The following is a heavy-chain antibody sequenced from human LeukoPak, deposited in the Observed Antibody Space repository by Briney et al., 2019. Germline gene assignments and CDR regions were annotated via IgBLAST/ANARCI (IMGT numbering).Heavy chain of an antibody. CDR1: GFTFSSYA. J-gene: IGHJ4*02. V-gene: IGHV3-23*01. CDR3: AKPKFYGDYSFDY. Sequence: GGSLRLSCAASGFTFSSYAMSWVRQAPGKGLEWVSAISGSGGSTYYADSVKGRFTISRDNSKNTLYLQMNSLRAEDAAVYYCAKPKFYGDYSFDYWGQGTLVTVSS. D-gene: IGHD4-17*01. CDR2: ISGSGGST.